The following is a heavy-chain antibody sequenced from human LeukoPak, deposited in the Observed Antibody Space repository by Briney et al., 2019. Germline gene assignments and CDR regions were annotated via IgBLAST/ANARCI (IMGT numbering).Heavy chain of an antibody. V-gene: IGHV3-30*02. CDR1: GFTFSSYG. CDR3: ANGGYDPNLDY. D-gene: IGHD5-12*01. Sequence: GGSLRLSCAASGFTFSSYGMHWVRQAPGKGLEWVAFIRYDRSNKYYADSVKGRFTISRDNSKNTLYLQMNSLRAEDTAVYYCANGGYDPNLDYWGQGTLVTVSS. J-gene: IGHJ4*02. CDR2: IRYDRSNK.